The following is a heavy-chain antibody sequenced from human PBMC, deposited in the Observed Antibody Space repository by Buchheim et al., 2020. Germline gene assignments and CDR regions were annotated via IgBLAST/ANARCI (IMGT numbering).Heavy chain of an antibody. Sequence: QLQLQESGSGLVKPSQTLSLTCAVSGGSISSGGYSWSWIRQPPGKGLEWIGYIYHSGSTYYNPSLKSLVTITVDRSKNQFSLKLSSVTAADTAVYYCARLRVYCSGGSCYSNWFDPWGQGTL. CDR1: GGSISSGGYS. CDR2: IYHSGST. CDR3: ARLRVYCSGGSCYSNWFDP. J-gene: IGHJ5*02. D-gene: IGHD2-15*01. V-gene: IGHV4-30-2*01.